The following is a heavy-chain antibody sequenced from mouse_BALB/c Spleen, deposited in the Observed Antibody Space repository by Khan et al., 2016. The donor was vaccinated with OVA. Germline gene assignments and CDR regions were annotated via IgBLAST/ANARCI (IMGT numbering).Heavy chain of an antibody. CDR1: GYSITSGYG. Sequence: EVQLQESGPGLVKPSQSLSLTCTVTGYSITSGYGWNWIRQFPGNKLAWMGYISYSGSTNYNPSLKRRISITRDTSKNQFCLQLNSVTTEDTATYYCARTARIKYWGQGTTLTVSS. J-gene: IGHJ2*01. D-gene: IGHD1-2*01. CDR2: ISYSGST. CDR3: ARTARIKY. V-gene: IGHV3-2*02.